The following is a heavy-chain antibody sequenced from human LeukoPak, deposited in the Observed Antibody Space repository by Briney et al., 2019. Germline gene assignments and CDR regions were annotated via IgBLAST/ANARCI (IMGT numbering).Heavy chain of an antibody. CDR3: ARVRDGYNDAYDI. J-gene: IGHJ3*02. CDR2: IDSSGGYM. Sequence: GGSLRLSCEASGFTFNTYSMNWARQAPGKGLEWVSSIDSSGGYMFYADSVKGRFIISRDNAKDSLYLQMNSLRSEDTAVYYCARVRDGYNDAYDIWGQGTMVTVTS. CDR1: GFTFNTYS. V-gene: IGHV3-21*04. D-gene: IGHD5-24*01.